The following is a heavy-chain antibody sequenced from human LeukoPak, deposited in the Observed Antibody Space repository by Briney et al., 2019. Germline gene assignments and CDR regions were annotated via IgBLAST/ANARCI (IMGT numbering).Heavy chain of an antibody. J-gene: IGHJ4*02. CDR2: VSNSGST. Sequence: RPSETLSLTCTVSGGSISSYLWSWIRQPPGKGLEWIGYVSNSGSTNYNPSLKSRVTISIDTSRNQLSLRLTSVTAADTAVYYCARRNYGDYDHYFDYWGQGTLVTVSS. CDR1: GGSISSYL. D-gene: IGHD4-17*01. V-gene: IGHV4-59*08. CDR3: ARRNYGDYDHYFDY.